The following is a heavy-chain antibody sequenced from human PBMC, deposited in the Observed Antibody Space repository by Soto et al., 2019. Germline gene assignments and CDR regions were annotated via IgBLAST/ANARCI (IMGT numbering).Heavy chain of an antibody. CDR3: AKIADRYSTDYYYYYYGMDV. D-gene: IGHD6-13*01. J-gene: IGHJ6*02. Sequence: GGSLRLSCAASGFTFSSYGMHWVRQAPGKGLEWVAVISYDGSNKYYADSVKGRFTISRDNSKNTLYLQMNSLRAEDTAVYYCAKIADRYSTDYYYYYYGMDVWGQGTTVTVSS. CDR2: ISYDGSNK. CDR1: GFTFSSYG. V-gene: IGHV3-30*18.